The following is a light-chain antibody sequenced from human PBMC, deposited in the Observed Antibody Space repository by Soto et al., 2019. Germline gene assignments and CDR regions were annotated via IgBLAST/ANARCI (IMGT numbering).Light chain of an antibody. CDR2: GAS. V-gene: IGKV3-15*01. CDR3: QQYDKWPRT. J-gene: IGKJ1*01. Sequence: EIVMTQSPGALSVSLGDRATLSCRASQSVSSKLAWFQQKPGHPPRLLIHGASTRATGVPARFSGSGSGTEFTLTISSLQSEDFAVYYCQQYDKWPRTFGQGTKVDIK. CDR1: QSVSSK.